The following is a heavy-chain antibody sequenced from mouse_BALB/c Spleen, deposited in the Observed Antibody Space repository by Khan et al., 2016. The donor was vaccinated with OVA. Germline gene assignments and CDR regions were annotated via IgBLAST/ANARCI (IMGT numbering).Heavy chain of an antibody. CDR1: GFTFSTFA. CDR2: ISSGGDYT. V-gene: IGHV5-9-3*01. CDR3: ARHNYGLFAY. Sequence: EVELVESGGGLVKPGGPLKLSCAASGFTFSTFAMSWVRQNPEKRLDWVATISSGGDYTYYAESVKGRFTISRDTAKYTLYLQMSSLRAEDTAMYCCARHNYGLFAYWGQGTLVTVSA. D-gene: IGHD1-1*01. J-gene: IGHJ3*01.